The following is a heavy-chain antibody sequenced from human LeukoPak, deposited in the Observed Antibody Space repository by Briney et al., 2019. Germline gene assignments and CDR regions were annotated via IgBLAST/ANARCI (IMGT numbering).Heavy chain of an antibody. CDR2: ISNNGGTT. CDR3: TRRAAADTFYSDY. Sequence: PGESLKISCAASGFTFSSYAMHWVRQAPEKGLEYVAAISNNGGTTYYADSVKGRFTISRHNSKNTLYLQMGSLRAEDMALYYCTRRAAADTFYSDYWGQGILVTVSS. V-gene: IGHV3-64*02. D-gene: IGHD6-13*01. CDR1: GFTFSSYA. J-gene: IGHJ4*02.